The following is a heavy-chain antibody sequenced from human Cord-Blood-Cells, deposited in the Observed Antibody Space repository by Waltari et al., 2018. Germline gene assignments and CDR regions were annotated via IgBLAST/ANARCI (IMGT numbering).Heavy chain of an antibody. J-gene: IGHJ4*02. CDR2: IYYSGST. CDR1: GGSISSSSYY. D-gene: IGHD6-13*01. CDR3: ARRSIAAAGTDY. V-gene: IGHV4-39*01. Sequence: QESGPGLVKPSETLSHTCTVSGGSISSSSYYWGWIRQPPGKGLEWIGSIYYSGSTYYNPSLKSRVTISVDTSKNQFSLKLSSVTAADTAVYYCARRSIAAAGTDYWGQGTLVTVSS.